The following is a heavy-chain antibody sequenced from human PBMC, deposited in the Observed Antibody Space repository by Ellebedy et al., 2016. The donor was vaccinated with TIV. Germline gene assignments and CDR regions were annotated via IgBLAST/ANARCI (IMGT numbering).Heavy chain of an antibody. D-gene: IGHD5-24*01. Sequence: GGSLRLSCAASGNTFSSYNVNRVRQAPGKGLQWVSYISTTSSNIYYADSVKGRFTISRDNAKNSLTLQLDSLRDEDTAVYYCVRDGGRDGYTYWYFDLWGRGTLVTVSS. CDR2: ISTTSSNI. CDR1: GNTFSSYN. CDR3: VRDGGRDGYTYWYFDL. J-gene: IGHJ2*01. V-gene: IGHV3-48*02.